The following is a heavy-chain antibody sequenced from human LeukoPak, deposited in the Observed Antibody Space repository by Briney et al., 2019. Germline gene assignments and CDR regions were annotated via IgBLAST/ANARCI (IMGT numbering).Heavy chain of an antibody. CDR2: IIPILGIA. Sequence: ASVKVSCKASGGTFSSYAISWVRQAPGQGLEWMGRIIPILGIANYAQKFQGRVTITADKSTSTAYMELNSLRSEHTAVYYCASLYYYGSGSTDNWFDPWGQGTLVTVSS. D-gene: IGHD3-10*01. J-gene: IGHJ5*02. V-gene: IGHV1-69*04. CDR3: ASLYYYGSGSTDNWFDP. CDR1: GGTFSSYA.